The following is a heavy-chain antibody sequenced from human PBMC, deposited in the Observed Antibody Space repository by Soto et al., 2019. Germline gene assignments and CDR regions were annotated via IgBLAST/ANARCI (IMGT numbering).Heavy chain of an antibody. D-gene: IGHD3-10*01. CDR1: GFTFSDYG. Sequence: EVQLSESGGGLVEPGGSLRLSCAASGFTFSDYGMSWVRQAPGKGLEWVSGVSGSGDSGTGDRTYYADSVKGRFTISRENSKNTLYLQMNSLRAEDTAVYYCAKDEKGVIADYFDCWGQGTLVTVSS. CDR2: VSGSGDSGTGDRT. CDR3: AKDEKGVIADYFDC. V-gene: IGHV3-23*01. J-gene: IGHJ4*02.